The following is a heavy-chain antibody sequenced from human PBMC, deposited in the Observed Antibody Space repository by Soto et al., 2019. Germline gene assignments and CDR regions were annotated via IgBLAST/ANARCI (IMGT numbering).Heavy chain of an antibody. CDR1: GFTFSGDW. CDR3: ARGPRGLYHHDY. V-gene: IGHV3-74*01. D-gene: IGHD2-8*02. Sequence: EVQLVESGGGLVQPGGSLRLSCVASGFTFSGDWMHWVRQAAGKGLVWVSRINMDGTSTNYADSVKGRFTIYRDNAKNTLYLQMNSLRVDDTAVYYCARGPRGLYHHDYWGQGALVTVS. CDR2: INMDGTST. J-gene: IGHJ4*02.